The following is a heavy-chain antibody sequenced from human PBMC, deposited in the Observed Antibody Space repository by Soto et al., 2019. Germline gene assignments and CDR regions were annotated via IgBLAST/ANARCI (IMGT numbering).Heavy chain of an antibody. D-gene: IGHD3-22*01. Sequence: SETLSLTCTVSGGSISSYYWSWIRQPPGKGLEWIGYIYYSGSTNYNPSLKSRVTISVDTSKNKFSLKLSSVTAADTAVYYGARIYDSSCYYTRHFDLWGQGSXVTVAS. CDR3: ARIYDSSCYYTRHFDL. J-gene: IGHJ4*02. V-gene: IGHV4-59*08. CDR1: GGSISSYY. CDR2: IYYSGST.